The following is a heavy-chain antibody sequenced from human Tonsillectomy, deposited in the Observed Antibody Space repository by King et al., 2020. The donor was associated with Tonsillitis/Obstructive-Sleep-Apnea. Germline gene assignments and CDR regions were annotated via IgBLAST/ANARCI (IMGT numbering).Heavy chain of an antibody. Sequence: VQLVESGGGLVQPGRSLRLSCAASGFTFDDYAMHWVRQAPGKGLEWVSGISWNSGSMVYADSVKGRFTISRDNAKNSLYLQMNSLRAEDTALYYCAKDLIIAVNSTPGDSFDIWGQGTTVPVSS. D-gene: IGHD2/OR15-2a*01. V-gene: IGHV3-9*01. CDR3: AKDLIIAVNSTPGDSFDI. CDR1: GFTFDDYA. CDR2: ISWNSGSM. J-gene: IGHJ3*02.